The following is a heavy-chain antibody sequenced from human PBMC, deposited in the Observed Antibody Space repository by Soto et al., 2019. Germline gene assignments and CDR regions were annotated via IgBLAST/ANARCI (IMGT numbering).Heavy chain of an antibody. D-gene: IGHD2-21*02. CDR2: IWYDGSNK. J-gene: IGHJ6*03. CDR1: GFTFSSYG. CDR3: ASSWVTRNRLEYYYYYMDV. Sequence: PGGSLRLSCAASGFTFSSYGMHWVRQAPGKGLEWVAVIWYDGSNKYYADSVKGRFTISRDNSKNTLYLQMNSLRAEDTAVYYCASSWVTRNRLEYYYYYMDVWGKGTTVTVSS. V-gene: IGHV3-33*01.